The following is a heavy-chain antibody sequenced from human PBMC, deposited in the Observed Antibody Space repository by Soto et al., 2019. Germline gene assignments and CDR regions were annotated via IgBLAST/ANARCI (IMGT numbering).Heavy chain of an antibody. CDR2: IYYSGST. J-gene: IGHJ4*02. D-gene: IGHD3-10*01. Sequence: LSLTCTVSGGSISSGGYYWSCIRQHPGKGLEWIGYIYYSGSTYYNPSLKSRVTISVDTSKNQFSLKLSSVTAADTAVYYCAGILLSGSYIYWGQGTLVTVSS. CDR3: AGILLSGSYIY. CDR1: GGSISSGGYY. V-gene: IGHV4-31*03.